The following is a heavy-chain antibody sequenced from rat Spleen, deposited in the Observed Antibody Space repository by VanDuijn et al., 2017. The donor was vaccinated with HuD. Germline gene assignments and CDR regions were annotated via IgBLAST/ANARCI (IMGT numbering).Heavy chain of an antibody. Sequence: EVQLVESGGRLVQPGNSLKLSCAASGFTFSNYYMAWVRQAPTRGLEWVASINSGGGNTYYRDSVKGRFTISRDNAKNTQYLQMDSLRSEDTATHYCTRHAYYDGYYHWYFDFWGPGTMVTVSS. CDR2: INSGGGNT. J-gene: IGHJ1*01. CDR3: TRHAYYDGYYHWYFDF. CDR1: GFTFSNYY. V-gene: IGHV5S23*01. D-gene: IGHD1-12*03.